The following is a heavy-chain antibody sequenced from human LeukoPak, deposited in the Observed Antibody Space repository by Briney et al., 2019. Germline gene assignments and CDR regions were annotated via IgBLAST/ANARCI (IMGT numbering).Heavy chain of an antibody. CDR2: INHSGST. CDR1: GGSFSGYY. V-gene: IGHV4-34*01. D-gene: IGHD3-22*01. CDR3: ARGDSSGYKAEYFQH. Sequence: SGTLSLTCAVYGGSFSGYYWSWIRQPPGKGLEWIGEINHSGSTNYNPSLKSRVTISVDTSKNQFSLKLSSVTAADTAVYYCARGDSSGYKAEYFQHWGKGTLVTVSS. J-gene: IGHJ1*01.